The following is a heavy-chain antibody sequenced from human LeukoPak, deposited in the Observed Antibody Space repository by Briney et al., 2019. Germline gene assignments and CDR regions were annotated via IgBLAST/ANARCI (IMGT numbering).Heavy chain of an antibody. D-gene: IGHD5/OR15-5a*01. Sequence: GGSLRYSCAASGFTFSSYAMSWVRQAAGKGLEWVSAISGSGGSTYYVDSVKGRFTISRDNAKNSLYLQMSSLRAEDTAVYYCARAVSVSSYYFDCWGQGTLVTVSS. CDR1: GFTFSSYA. CDR3: ARAVSVSSYYFDC. CDR2: ISGSGGST. J-gene: IGHJ4*02. V-gene: IGHV3-23*01.